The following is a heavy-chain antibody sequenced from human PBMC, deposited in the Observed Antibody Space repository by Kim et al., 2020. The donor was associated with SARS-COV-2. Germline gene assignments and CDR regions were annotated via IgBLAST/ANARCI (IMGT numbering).Heavy chain of an antibody. J-gene: IGHJ6*02. D-gene: IGHD6-13*01. CDR2: ISGSGGST. Sequence: GGSLRLSCAASGFTFSSYAMSWVRQAPGKGLEWVSAISGSGGSTYYADSVKGRFTISRDNSKNTLYLQMNSLRAEDTAVYYCAKVRHDSSSWPVYYYYYGMDVWGQGTTVTVSS. CDR1: GFTFSSYA. V-gene: IGHV3-23*01. CDR3: AKVRHDSSSWPVYYYYYGMDV.